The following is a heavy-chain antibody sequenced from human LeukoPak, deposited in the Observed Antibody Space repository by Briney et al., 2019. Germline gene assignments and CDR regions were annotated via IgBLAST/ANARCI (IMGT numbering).Heavy chain of an antibody. J-gene: IGHJ5*02. CDR1: GFTFSSYA. CDR2: ISGSGGST. Sequence: GGPPRLSCAASGFTFSSYAMSWVRQAPGKGLEWVSTISGSGGSTYYADSVKGQFTISRDNSKNTLYLQMNSLRAEDTAVYYCAREISSWFDPWGQGTLVTVSS. CDR3: AREISSWFDP. V-gene: IGHV3-23*01.